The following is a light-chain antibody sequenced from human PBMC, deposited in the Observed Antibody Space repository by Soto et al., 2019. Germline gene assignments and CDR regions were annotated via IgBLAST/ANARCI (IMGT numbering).Light chain of an antibody. J-gene: IGLJ1*01. V-gene: IGLV2-14*01. CDR2: DVT. Sequence: QSLLTQPASVSGSPGQSITISCTGTSSDVGGYIYVSWYQQHPGKAPKLMIYDVTSRPSGVSYRFSGSKSGNTASLTISGLQAEDEADYYCSSYTTSSSYVVGPGTKVTVL. CDR3: SSYTTSSSYV. CDR1: SSDVGGYIY.